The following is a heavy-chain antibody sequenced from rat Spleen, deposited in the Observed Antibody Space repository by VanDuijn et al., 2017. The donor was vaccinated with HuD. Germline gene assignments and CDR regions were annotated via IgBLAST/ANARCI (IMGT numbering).Heavy chain of an antibody. V-gene: IGHV5-19*01. J-gene: IGHJ2*01. CDR3: TRDPGSPFDY. CDR2: ITPSGITT. Sequence: EVQLVESGGGLVLPGRSLKLSCAASGFSFSKYGMQWIRQTPTKGLQWVAAITPSGITTHYRDSMKGRFTISRENAKATLYLQMDSLRSEDTATYYCTRDPGSPFDYWGQGVMVTVSS. D-gene: IGHD1-4*01. CDR1: GFSFSKYG.